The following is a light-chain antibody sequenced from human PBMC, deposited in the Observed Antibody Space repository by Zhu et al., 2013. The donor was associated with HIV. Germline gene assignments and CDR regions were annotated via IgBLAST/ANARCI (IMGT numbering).Light chain of an antibody. CDR1: QSVSSSY. CDR2: GAS. J-gene: IGKJ5*01. CDR3: QQYGRSPPNT. V-gene: IGKV3-20*01. Sequence: EIVLTQSPATLSLSPGERATLSCRASQSVSSSYLAWYQQKPGQAPRLLIYGASTRATGIPERFSASGSGTDFILNISRLEPEDFAVYFCQQYGRSPPNTFGQGTRLDIK.